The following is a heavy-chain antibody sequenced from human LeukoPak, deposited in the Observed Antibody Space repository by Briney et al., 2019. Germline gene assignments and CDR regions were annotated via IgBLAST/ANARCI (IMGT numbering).Heavy chain of an antibody. Sequence: PSETLSLTCTVSGGFVSSGSYYWSWIRQPPGKGLEWIGYIYYSGSTNYNPSLKSRVTISVDTSKNQFSLKLSSVTAADTAVYYCARDGAVSTIFGVVNYYYGMDVWGQGTTVTVSS. CDR3: ARDGAVSTIFGVVNYYYGMDV. V-gene: IGHV4-61*01. CDR1: GGFVSSGSYY. D-gene: IGHD3-3*01. J-gene: IGHJ6*02. CDR2: IYYSGST.